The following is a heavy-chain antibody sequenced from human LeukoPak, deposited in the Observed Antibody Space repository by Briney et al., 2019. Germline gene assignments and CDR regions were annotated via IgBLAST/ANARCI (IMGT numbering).Heavy chain of an antibody. J-gene: IGHJ3*02. Sequence: PGGSLRLSCAASGFTFSSYAMSWVRQAPGKGLEWVSAISGSGGSTYYADSVKGRFTISRDNSKNTLYLQMNSLRAEDTAVYYCAKYLRATVTTRDALDIWGQGTMVTVSS. CDR2: ISGSGGST. CDR1: GFTFSSYA. CDR3: AKYLRATVTTRDALDI. D-gene: IGHD4-17*01. V-gene: IGHV3-23*01.